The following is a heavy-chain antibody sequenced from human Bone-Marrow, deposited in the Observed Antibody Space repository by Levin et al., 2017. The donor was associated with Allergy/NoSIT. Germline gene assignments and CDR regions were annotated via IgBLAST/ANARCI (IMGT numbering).Heavy chain of an antibody. CDR2: INGDGSST. D-gene: IGHD1-20*01. CDR3: ARVLYTWNDVIDY. Sequence: LSLTCVVSGFTFSSYWMHWVRHAPGKGLVWVSRINGDGSSTDYADSVKGRFTISRDNAKNTLYLQMNSLRAEDTAVYYCARVLYTWNDVIDYWGQGTLVTVSS. V-gene: IGHV3-74*01. CDR1: GFTFSSYW. J-gene: IGHJ4*02.